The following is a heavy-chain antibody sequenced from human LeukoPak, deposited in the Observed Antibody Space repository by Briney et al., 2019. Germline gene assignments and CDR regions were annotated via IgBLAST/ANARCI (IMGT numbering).Heavy chain of an antibody. Sequence: SETLSLTCNVSGGPINSTLYQWGWIRQPPGRGLEWIGSIYFSGSTFYNPSLKSRVTISVDTSKNQFSLKLSSVTAADTAVFYCAAHASGYDFWSGYETWFDPWGPGTLVTVSS. D-gene: IGHD3-3*01. CDR2: IYFSGST. CDR1: GGPINSTLYQ. CDR3: AAHASGYDFWSGYETWFDP. V-gene: IGHV4-39*01. J-gene: IGHJ5*02.